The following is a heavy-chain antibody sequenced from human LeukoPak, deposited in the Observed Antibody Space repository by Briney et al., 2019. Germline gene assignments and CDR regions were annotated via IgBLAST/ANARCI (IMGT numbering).Heavy chain of an antibody. D-gene: IGHD1-14*01. CDR1: GFSFRSYW. CDR3: ARDGYEPGLYFDY. CDR2: IKYDESE. V-gene: IGHV3-7*03. Sequence: GGSLRLSCVASGFSFRSYWMNWVRQAPGKGLEWVASIKYDESEKYSVGGRFTISRDNAKNSLYLQIDSLRAGDTAMYYCARDGYEPGLYFDYWGQGTPVTASS. J-gene: IGHJ4*02.